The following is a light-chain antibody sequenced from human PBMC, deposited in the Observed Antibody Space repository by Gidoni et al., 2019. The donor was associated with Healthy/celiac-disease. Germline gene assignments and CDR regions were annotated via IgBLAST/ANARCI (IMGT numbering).Light chain of an antibody. J-gene: IGKJ1*01. CDR3: QQFNSYPRT. V-gene: IGKV1-13*02. CDR1: HGISSA. Sequence: AIQLTQSPSSLSASVGDRVPITCRASHGISSALAWDQQKPGKAPKLLIYDASSLESGVPSRFSGSGSGTDFTLTISSLQPEDFATYYCQQFNSYPRTFGQGTKVEIK. CDR2: DAS.